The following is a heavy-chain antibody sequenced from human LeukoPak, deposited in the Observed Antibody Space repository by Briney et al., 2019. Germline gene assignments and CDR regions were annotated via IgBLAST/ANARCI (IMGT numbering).Heavy chain of an antibody. CDR2: IYYSGST. CDR3: ARRPYYYGSESSYFDY. V-gene: IGHV4-39*01. D-gene: IGHD3-10*01. J-gene: IGHJ4*02. Sequence: SETLSLTCTVSGGSISSNSYYWGWIRQPPGKGLEWIGSIYYSGSTYYNPSLKSRVTISVDTSKNQFSLNLTSVTAADTAIYYCARRPYYYGSESSYFDYWGQGTLVTVSS. CDR1: GGSISSNSYY.